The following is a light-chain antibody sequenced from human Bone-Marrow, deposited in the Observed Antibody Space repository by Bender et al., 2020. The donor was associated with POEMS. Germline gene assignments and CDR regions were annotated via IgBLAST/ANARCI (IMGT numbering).Light chain of an antibody. V-gene: IGLV2-14*03. CDR2: DVY. J-gene: IGLJ2*01. CDR1: SSDVGGYDH. Sequence: QSPLTQPASVSGSPGRSITIPCTGTSSDVGGYDHVSWFQQFPGKVPRLLIYDVYHRPSGISTRFSASKSGNTASLTISGLQAEDEAVYYCGSFTSTTSLVLFGGGTKLT. CDR3: GSFTSTTSLVL.